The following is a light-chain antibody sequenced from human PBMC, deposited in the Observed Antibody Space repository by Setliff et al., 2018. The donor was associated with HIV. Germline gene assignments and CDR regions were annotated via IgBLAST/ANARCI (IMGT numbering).Light chain of an antibody. CDR1: SSNVGTGFG. Sequence: ALTQPPSVSGAPGQRVTIYCSGSSSNVGTGFGVQWYQQLPGAAPKLLIHDTNSRPSEVPVRFSGSKSGASASLDINGLEAEDEADYYCQSYDSRLNGYVFGTGTKVTVL. V-gene: IGLV1-40*03. J-gene: IGLJ1*01. CDR2: DTN. CDR3: QSYDSRLNGYV.